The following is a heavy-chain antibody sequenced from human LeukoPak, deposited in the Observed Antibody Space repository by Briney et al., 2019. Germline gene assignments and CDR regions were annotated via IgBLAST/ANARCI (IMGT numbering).Heavy chain of an antibody. V-gene: IGHV3-21*01. CDR2: ISSSSSYI. D-gene: IGHD3-22*01. CDR1: GFTFSSYS. Sequence: GGSLRLSCAASGFTFSSYSMNWVRQAPGKGLEWVSSISSSSSYIYYADSVKGRFTISRDNAKNSLYPQMNSLRAEDTAVYYCARDTYDSSTYFDYWGQGTLVTVSS. J-gene: IGHJ4*02. CDR3: ARDTYDSSTYFDY.